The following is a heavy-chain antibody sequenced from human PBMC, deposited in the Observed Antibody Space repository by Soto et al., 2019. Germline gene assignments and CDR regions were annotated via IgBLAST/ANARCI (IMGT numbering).Heavy chain of an antibody. V-gene: IGHV4-39*01. CDR1: GGSISSSSYY. D-gene: IGHD2-2*01. Sequence: QLQLQESGPGLVKPSETLSLTCTVAGGSISSSSYYWGWIRQPPGKGLEWLGSIYYSGRTYYNPSHKSRLTLSVDTSKNQCSLKLSSVTAADTAVYYCASRRTYCSSTSCYYFDYWGQGTLVTVSS. J-gene: IGHJ4*02. CDR3: ASRRTYCSSTSCYYFDY. CDR2: IYYSGRT.